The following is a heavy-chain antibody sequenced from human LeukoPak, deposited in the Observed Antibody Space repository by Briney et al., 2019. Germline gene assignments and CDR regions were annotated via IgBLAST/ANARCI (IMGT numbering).Heavy chain of an antibody. D-gene: IGHD3-22*01. CDR3: AKGDITMIPD. CDR1: GFTVSNSY. V-gene: IGHV3-53*01. CDR2: IYSGGST. J-gene: IGHJ4*02. Sequence: PGGSLRLSCAASGFTVSNSYMSWVRQAPGKGLEWVSVIYSGGSTYYADSVKGRLTISRDNSKNTLYLQMNSLRAEDTAVYYCAKGDITMIPDWGQGTLVTVSS.